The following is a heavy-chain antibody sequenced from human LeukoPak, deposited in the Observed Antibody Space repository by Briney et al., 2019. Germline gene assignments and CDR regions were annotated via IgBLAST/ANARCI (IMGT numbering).Heavy chain of an antibody. D-gene: IGHD2-2*01. CDR3: ARSRRPTAMYAFDI. J-gene: IGHJ3*02. CDR2: IYDSGST. CDR1: GGSMSTYY. Sequence: PSETLSLTCSVSGGSMSTYYWSWIRQPPGKGLEWNGYIYDSGSTGYNPSLKSRVTISADTSKNQFSLKLSSASAADTAIYYCARSRRPTAMYAFDIWGQGTMVTVSS. V-gene: IGHV4-59*01.